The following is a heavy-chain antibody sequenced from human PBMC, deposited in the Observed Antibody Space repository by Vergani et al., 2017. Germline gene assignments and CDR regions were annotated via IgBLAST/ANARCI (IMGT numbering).Heavy chain of an antibody. CDR2: IIPIFGIA. CDR1: GGTFSSYA. J-gene: IGHJ4*02. V-gene: IGHV1-69*17. Sequence: QVQLVQSGAEVKKPGSSVKVSCKASGGTFSSYAISWVRQAPGQGLEWMGGIIPIFGIANYAQKFQGRVTITADKSTSTAYLELSSLRSEGTAVYYCARTSGIAAAGTGDYFDYWGQGTLVTVSS. D-gene: IGHD6-13*01. CDR3: ARTSGIAAAGTGDYFDY.